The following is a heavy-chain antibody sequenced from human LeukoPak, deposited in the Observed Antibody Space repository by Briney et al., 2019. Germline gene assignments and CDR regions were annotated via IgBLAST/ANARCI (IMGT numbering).Heavy chain of an antibody. D-gene: IGHD2-15*01. CDR2: ISAYNGNT. CDR3: ARDDLGYCNGGSCYSLFDY. Sequence: ASVKVSCKASGYTFTGYGTSWVRQAPGQGLEWMGWISAYNGNTNYARKLQDRVTMTTDTSTSTAYMELRSLKSDDTAVYYCARDDLGYCNGGSCYSLFDYWGQGTLVTVSS. J-gene: IGHJ4*02. CDR1: GYTFTGYG. V-gene: IGHV1-18*01.